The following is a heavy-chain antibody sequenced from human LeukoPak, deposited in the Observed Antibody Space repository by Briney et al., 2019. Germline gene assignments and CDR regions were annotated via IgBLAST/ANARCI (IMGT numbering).Heavy chain of an antibody. V-gene: IGHV4-4*07. D-gene: IGHD3-22*01. CDR3: AGDVYYYDSSGYYYSEDAFDI. Sequence: PSETLSLTCTVSGGSISSYYWSWIRQPAGKGLEWIGRIYTSGSTSYNPSLKSRVTMSVDTSKNQFSLKLSSVTAADTAVYYCAGDVYYYDSSGYYYSEDAFDIWGQGTMVTVSS. CDR1: GGSISSYY. J-gene: IGHJ3*02. CDR2: IYTSGST.